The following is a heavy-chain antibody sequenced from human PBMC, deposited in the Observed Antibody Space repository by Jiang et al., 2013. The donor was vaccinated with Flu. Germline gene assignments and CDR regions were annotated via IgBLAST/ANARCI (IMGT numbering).Heavy chain of an antibody. CDR1: GFTFSYYE. J-gene: IGHJ5*02. Sequence: VQLVESGGGLVQSGGSLRLSCAASGFTFSYYEMNWVRQAPGKGLEWVSFINRSGGTIYYADSVKGRFTISRDNANNSLYLQMNSLRAEDTAVYYCARGRLFDPWGQGTLVTVSS. CDR2: INRSGGTI. CDR3: ARGRLFDP. V-gene: IGHV3-48*03.